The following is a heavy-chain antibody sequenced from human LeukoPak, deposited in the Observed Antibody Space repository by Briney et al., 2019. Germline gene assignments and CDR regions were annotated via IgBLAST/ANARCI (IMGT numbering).Heavy chain of an antibody. CDR2: IIPIFGTA. Sequence: GASVKVSCKASGGTFSSYAISWVRQAPGQGLEWMGGIIPIFGTANYAQKFQGRVTITADKSTSTAYMELSSLRSEDTAVYYCARGGYCSGGSCYGGNPLDYWGQGTLVTVSS. D-gene: IGHD2-15*01. CDR1: GGTFSSYA. CDR3: ARGGYCSGGSCYGGNPLDY. V-gene: IGHV1-69*06. J-gene: IGHJ4*02.